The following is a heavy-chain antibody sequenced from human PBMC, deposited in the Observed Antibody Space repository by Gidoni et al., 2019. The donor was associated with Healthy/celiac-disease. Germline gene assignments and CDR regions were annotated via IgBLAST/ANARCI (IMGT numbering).Heavy chain of an antibody. Sequence: EVQLVESGGGLVQPGGSLRLSCAASGFTFSSYWMSWVRQAPGKGLEWVANIKQDGSEKYYVDSVKGRFTISRDNAKNSLYLQMNSLRAEDTAVYYCARLRDFWSGPGAFDIWGQGTMVTVSS. CDR1: GFTFSSYW. J-gene: IGHJ3*02. CDR2: IKQDGSEK. CDR3: ARLRDFWSGPGAFDI. D-gene: IGHD3-3*01. V-gene: IGHV3-7*03.